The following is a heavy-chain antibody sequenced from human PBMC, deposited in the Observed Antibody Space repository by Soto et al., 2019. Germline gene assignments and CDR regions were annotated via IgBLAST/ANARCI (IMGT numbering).Heavy chain of an antibody. CDR1: GFTFNTSW. Sequence: EVQLVESGGHLVQPGGSLRLSCVASGFTFNTSWMSWVRQAPGKGLEWVANIKEDGSDKYYVDSVKGRFTISRDNAKNLLYLQTNSLGAGDTAMYYCARFTRGSSGDYWGQGTLVTVSS. CDR3: ARFTRGSSGDY. J-gene: IGHJ4*02. CDR2: IKEDGSDK. D-gene: IGHD6-25*01. V-gene: IGHV3-7*01.